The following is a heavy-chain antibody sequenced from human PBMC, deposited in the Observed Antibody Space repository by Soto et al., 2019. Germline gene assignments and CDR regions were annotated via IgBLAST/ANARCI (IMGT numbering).Heavy chain of an antibody. CDR2: FDPEDGET. V-gene: IGHV1-24*01. CDR1: GYTLTELS. Sequence: QVQLVQSGAEVKKPGASVKVSCKVSGYTLTELSMHWVRQAPGKGLEWMGGFDPEDGETIYAQKFQGRVTMTEDTSTDTAYMELSSLRSEDTAVYYCATGNIAVAGTLDAFDIWGQGTMVTVSS. D-gene: IGHD6-19*01. CDR3: ATGNIAVAGTLDAFDI. J-gene: IGHJ3*02.